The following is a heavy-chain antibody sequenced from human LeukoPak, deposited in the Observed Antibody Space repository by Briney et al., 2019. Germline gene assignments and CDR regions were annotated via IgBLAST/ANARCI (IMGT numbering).Heavy chain of an antibody. D-gene: IGHD5-18*01. CDR3: ATGASGYSYGYDAFDI. CDR2: VYPEDGET. Sequence: GASVKVSCKVSGYTFTDYYMHWVQQAPGKGLERMGLVYPEDGETIYAEKFQGRVTITADTSTDTAYMELSSLKSEDTAVYYCATGASGYSYGYDAFDIWGQGTMVTVSS. V-gene: IGHV1-69-2*01. J-gene: IGHJ3*02. CDR1: GYTFTDYY.